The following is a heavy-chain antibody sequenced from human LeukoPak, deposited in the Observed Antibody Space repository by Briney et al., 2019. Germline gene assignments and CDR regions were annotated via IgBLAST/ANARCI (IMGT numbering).Heavy chain of an antibody. Sequence: GGSLRLSCAASGLTFSDYYMSWIRQAPGRGLEWVSYISSTSSHTNYADSVKGRFTISRDNAKNSLYLQMNTLRAEDTAVYYCARDCVIVGAPCYDYWGQGTLVTVSS. CDR1: GLTFSDYY. CDR2: ISSTSSHT. V-gene: IGHV3-11*06. CDR3: ARDCVIVGAPCYDY. D-gene: IGHD1-26*01. J-gene: IGHJ4*02.